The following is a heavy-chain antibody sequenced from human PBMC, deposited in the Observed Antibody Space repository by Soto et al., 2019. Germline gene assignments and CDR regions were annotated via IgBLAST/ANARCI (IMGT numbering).Heavy chain of an antibody. CDR1: GGTFSSYA. V-gene: IGHV1-69*13. CDR2: IIPIFGTA. D-gene: IGHD1-26*01. J-gene: IGHJ4*02. Sequence: VASVKVSCKASGGTFSSYAISWVRQAPGQGLEWMGGIIPIFGTANYAQKFQGRVTITADESTSTAYMELSSLRSEDTAVYYCARGVGSGLSDYWGQGTLVTVSS. CDR3: ARGVGSGLSDY.